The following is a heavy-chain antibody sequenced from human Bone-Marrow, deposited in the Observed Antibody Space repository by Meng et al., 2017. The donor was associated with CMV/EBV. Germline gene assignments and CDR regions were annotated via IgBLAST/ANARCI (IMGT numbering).Heavy chain of an antibody. CDR3: ARDQRFTIFGVVIPNYYGMDV. D-gene: IGHD3-3*01. CDR1: GGSISSSNW. Sequence: SETLSLTCAVSGGSISSSNWWSWVRQPPGKGLEWIGEIYHSGSTNYNPSLKSRVTISVDKSKNQFSLKLSSVTAADTAVYYCARDQRFTIFGVVIPNYYGMDVWGQGTTVTVYS. CDR2: IYHSGST. V-gene: IGHV4-4*02. J-gene: IGHJ6*02.